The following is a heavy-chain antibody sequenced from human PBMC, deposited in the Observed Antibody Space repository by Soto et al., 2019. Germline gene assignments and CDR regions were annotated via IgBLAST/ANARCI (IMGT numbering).Heavy chain of an antibody. V-gene: IGHV1-18*01. J-gene: IGHJ4*02. D-gene: IGHD3-10*01. Sequence: QVQLVQSGTEMKKPGASVKVSCKASGYTFTAYGINWVRQAPGQGLEWMGWISNYKGNTNYALRFQGRITMTTHTSTTTADMDLRSLRSYGTAVNYCTGPHGELRGSVGNEYWGQGSLVTVS. CDR2: ISNYKGNT. CDR1: GYTFTAYG. CDR3: TGPHGELRGSVGNEY.